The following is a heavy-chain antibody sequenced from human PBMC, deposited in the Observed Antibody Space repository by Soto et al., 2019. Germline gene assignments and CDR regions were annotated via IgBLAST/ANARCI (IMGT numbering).Heavy chain of an antibody. CDR3: ATDRYSRSWYGRVMEYFEH. D-gene: IGHD6-13*01. Sequence: ASVKVSRKFSGYTLTQLSIHWVRPAPGKGLEWMGGFDPEDGETIYAQKFQGRVTMTEDTSTDTAYMEMSSLRSEDTAVYYCATDRYSRSWYGRVMEYFEHWGQGTLVTVSS. CDR1: GYTLTQLS. CDR2: FDPEDGET. V-gene: IGHV1-24*01. J-gene: IGHJ1*01.